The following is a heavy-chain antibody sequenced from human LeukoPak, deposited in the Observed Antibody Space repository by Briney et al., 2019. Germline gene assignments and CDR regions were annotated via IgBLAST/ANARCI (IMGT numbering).Heavy chain of an antibody. Sequence: ASVKVSCKASGYTFTSYGISWVRQAPGQGLEWMGWISAYNGNTNYAQKLQGRVTMTTDTSTSTAYMELRSLRSDDTAVYYCARAYYDFWSGYSAGSEYFQHWGQGTLVTVSS. CDR1: GYTFTSYG. V-gene: IGHV1-18*01. CDR3: ARAYYDFWSGYSAGSEYFQH. J-gene: IGHJ1*01. CDR2: ISAYNGNT. D-gene: IGHD3-3*01.